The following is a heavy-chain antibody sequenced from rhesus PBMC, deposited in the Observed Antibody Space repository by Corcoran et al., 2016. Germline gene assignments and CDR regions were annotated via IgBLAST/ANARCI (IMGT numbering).Heavy chain of an antibody. Sequence: QVQLQESGPGVVKPSETLSLTCAVSGYSISSGYDWSWIRQPPGKGLEWIGYIYGRRWSSNYNPSLKNRVTISKDTSKNQFSLKLSSVTAADTAVYYCARGGDTAAAFDYWGQGVLVTVSS. D-gene: IGHD5-42*01. V-gene: IGHV4-76*01. CDR1: GYSISSGYD. CDR3: ARGGDTAAAFDY. CDR2: IYGRRWSS. J-gene: IGHJ4*01.